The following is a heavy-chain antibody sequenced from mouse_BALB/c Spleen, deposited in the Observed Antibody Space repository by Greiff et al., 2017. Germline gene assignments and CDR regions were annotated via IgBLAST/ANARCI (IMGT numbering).Heavy chain of an antibody. V-gene: IGHV10-1*02. J-gene: IGHJ4*01. CDR3: VRGDGYRYAMDY. Sequence: EVKLVESGGGLVQPKGSLKLSCAASGFTFNTYAMNWVRQGPGKGLEWVARIRSKSNNYATYYADSVKDRFTIARDDSQIMLDLQMNNLKTEDTAMYCCVRGDGYRYAMDYGGQGTSVTVSS. D-gene: IGHD2-3*01. CDR2: IRSKSNNYAT. CDR1: GFTFNTYA.